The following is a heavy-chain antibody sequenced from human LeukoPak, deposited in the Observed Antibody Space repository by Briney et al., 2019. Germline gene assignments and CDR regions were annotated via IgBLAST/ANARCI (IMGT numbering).Heavy chain of an antibody. Sequence: PGGSLRLSCAASGFTFSSYWMSWVRQAPGKGLEWVANIKQDGSEKYYVDSVKGRFTISRDNSKNTLYLQMNSLRAEDTAVYYCAKDGEYNQPGYWGQGTLVTVSS. D-gene: IGHD1-1*01. CDR1: GFTFSSYW. CDR2: IKQDGSEK. J-gene: IGHJ4*02. V-gene: IGHV3-7*01. CDR3: AKDGEYNQPGY.